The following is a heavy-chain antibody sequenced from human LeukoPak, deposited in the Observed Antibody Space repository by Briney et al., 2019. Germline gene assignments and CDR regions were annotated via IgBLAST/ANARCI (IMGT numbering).Heavy chain of an antibody. J-gene: IGHJ4*02. D-gene: IGHD6-13*01. CDR3: ARDRIAAAGIEIDY. V-gene: IGHV1-69*04. CDR2: IIPILGIA. Sequence: SVKVSCKASGGTFSSYAISWVRQAPGQGLEWMGRIIPILGIANYAQKFQGRVTNTADKSTSTAYMELSSLRSEDTAVYYCARDRIAAAGIEIDYWGQGTLVTVSS. CDR1: GGTFSSYA.